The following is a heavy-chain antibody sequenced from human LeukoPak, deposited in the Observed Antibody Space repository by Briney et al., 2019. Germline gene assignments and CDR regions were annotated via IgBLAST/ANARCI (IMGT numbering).Heavy chain of an antibody. D-gene: IGHD6-13*01. CDR1: GYTFTSYY. V-gene: IGHV1-46*01. J-gene: IGHJ3*02. CDR2: INPSGGST. Sequence: ASVKVSCKASGYTFTSYYMHWVRQAPGQGLEWMGIINPSGGSTSYAQKFQGRVTMTRDTSTSTVYMELSSLRSEDTAVYYCARGSRIAAAGTYAFDIWGQGTMVTVSS. CDR3: ARGSRIAAAGTYAFDI.